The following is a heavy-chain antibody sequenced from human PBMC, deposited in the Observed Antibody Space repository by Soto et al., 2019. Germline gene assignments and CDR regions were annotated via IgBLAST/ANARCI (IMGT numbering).Heavy chain of an antibody. CDR1: GFTFSSYS. D-gene: IGHD6-19*01. J-gene: IGHJ6*03. CDR3: AREGSGWLDYYYMDV. Sequence: GGSLRLSCAASGFTFSSYSMNWVRQAPGKGLEWVSYISSSSSTIYYADSVKGRFTISRDNAKNSLYLQMNSLRAEDTAVYYCAREGSGWLDYYYMDVWGKGTTVTVSS. V-gene: IGHV3-48*01. CDR2: ISSSSSTI.